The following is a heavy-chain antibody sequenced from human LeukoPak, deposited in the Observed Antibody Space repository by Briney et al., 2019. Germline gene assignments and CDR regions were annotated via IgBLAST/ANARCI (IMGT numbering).Heavy chain of an antibody. Sequence: ASVKVSCKASGGTFISYAISWVRQAPGQGLEWMGGIIPNFGTANYAQKFQGRVTITTDESTSTAYMELSSLRSEDTAVYYCARSPRYCSSTSCYSPPATPDYYYMDVWGKGTTVTVSS. D-gene: IGHD2-2*01. J-gene: IGHJ6*03. CDR2: IIPNFGTA. CDR3: ARSPRYCSSTSCYSPPATPDYYYMDV. CDR1: GGTFISYA. V-gene: IGHV1-69*05.